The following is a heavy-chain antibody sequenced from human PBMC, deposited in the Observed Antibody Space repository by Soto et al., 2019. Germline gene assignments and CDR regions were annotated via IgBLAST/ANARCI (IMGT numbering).Heavy chain of an antibody. CDR2: ISSRSSFI. CDR1: GFTFNNYS. Sequence: GGSLRLSCAASGFTFNNYSMNWVRQAPGKGLEWVSSISSRSSFIYYADSVKGRFTISRDNSKNTLYLQMNSLRAEDTAVYYCAKELYDFWSGPDYWGQGTLVTVSS. CDR3: AKELYDFWSGPDY. D-gene: IGHD3-3*01. V-gene: IGHV3-21*01. J-gene: IGHJ4*02.